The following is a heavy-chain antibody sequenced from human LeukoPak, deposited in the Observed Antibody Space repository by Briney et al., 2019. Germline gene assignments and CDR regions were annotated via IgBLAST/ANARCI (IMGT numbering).Heavy chain of an antibody. CDR1: GFTISSYE. CDR2: ISVSSGSTI. Sequence: GGSLRLSCVASGFTISSYEMNWVRQAPGKGLEWVSYISVSSGSTIYYADSVKGRLTISRDNAKNSLYLQMNSLRAEDTAVYYCARLYSGSSFDYWGQGTLVTVSS. CDR3: ARLYSGSSFDY. D-gene: IGHD1-26*01. V-gene: IGHV3-48*03. J-gene: IGHJ4*02.